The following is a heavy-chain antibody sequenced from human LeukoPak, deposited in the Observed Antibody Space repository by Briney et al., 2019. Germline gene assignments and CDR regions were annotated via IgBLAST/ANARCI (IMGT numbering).Heavy chain of an antibody. CDR3: ARGGFDYGDYDWFDP. CDR2: IWYDGSNK. Sequence: GGSLRLSCAASGFTFSSYGMHWVRQAPGKGLEWVAVIWYDGSNKYYADSVKGRFTISRDNSKNTLYLQMNSLRAEDTAVYYCARGGFDYGDYDWFDPWGQGTLVTVSS. CDR1: GFTFSSYG. J-gene: IGHJ5*02. V-gene: IGHV3-33*01. D-gene: IGHD4-17*01.